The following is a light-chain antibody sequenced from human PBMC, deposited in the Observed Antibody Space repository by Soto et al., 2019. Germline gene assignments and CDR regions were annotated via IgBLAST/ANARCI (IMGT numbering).Light chain of an antibody. V-gene: IGKV1-39*01. J-gene: IGKJ4*01. CDR3: QQSFSSLLS. CDR2: DAS. Sequence: DIQMTQSPSSLSASLGDRVTITCRVSQTISTYVTWYQQKPGKAPKALISDASTLQSGVPSRFSGSGSGTDFTLIISSLQPEDVATYYCQQSFSSLLSFGGGTQVEIK. CDR1: QTISTY.